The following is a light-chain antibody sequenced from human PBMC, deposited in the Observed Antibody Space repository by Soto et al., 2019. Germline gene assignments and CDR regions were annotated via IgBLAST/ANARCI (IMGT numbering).Light chain of an antibody. J-gene: IGLJ1*01. CDR1: RSNIGAGYD. Sequence: QLVLTQPPSVSGAPGQRVTISCTGSRSNIGAGYDVHWYQQLPGTAPKLLIYGNSNRPSGVPDRFSGSKSGTSASLAITGLQAEDEADYYCQSYDSSLSGYVFGIGTKLTVL. V-gene: IGLV1-40*01. CDR2: GNS. CDR3: QSYDSSLSGYV.